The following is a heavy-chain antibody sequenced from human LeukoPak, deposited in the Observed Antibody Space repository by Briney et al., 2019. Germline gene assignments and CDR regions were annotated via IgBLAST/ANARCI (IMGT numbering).Heavy chain of an antibody. V-gene: IGHV4-38-2*02. Sequence: SETLSLTCTVSGYSISSGYYWGWIRQPPGKGLEWIGSIYHIGSTYYNPSLKSRVTISVDTSKNQFSLKLSSVTAADTAVYYCAGLIRPGWFDPWGQGTLVTVSS. CDR3: AGLIRPGWFDP. D-gene: IGHD1-14*01. CDR2: IYHIGST. J-gene: IGHJ5*02. CDR1: GYSISSGYY.